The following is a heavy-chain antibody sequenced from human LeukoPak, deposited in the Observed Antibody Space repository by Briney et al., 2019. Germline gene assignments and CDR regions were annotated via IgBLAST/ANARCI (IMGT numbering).Heavy chain of an antibody. J-gene: IGHJ4*02. CDR1: GYTFTSYG. CDR2: MNPNSGNT. Sequence: ASVKVSCKASGYTFTSYGINWVRQATGRGLEWMGWMNPNSGNTGYAQKFQGRVTMTRNTSISTAYMELSSLRSEDTAVYYCARGARASFGDYWGPGTLVTVSS. V-gene: IGHV1-8*01. CDR3: ARGARASFGDY. D-gene: IGHD3-3*01.